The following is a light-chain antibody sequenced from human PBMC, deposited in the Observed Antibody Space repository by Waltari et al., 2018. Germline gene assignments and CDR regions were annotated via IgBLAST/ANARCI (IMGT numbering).Light chain of an antibody. V-gene: IGKV3-20*01. J-gene: IGKJ1*01. Sequence: EIVLTQSPGTLSLSPGERATLPCRASQSVSSSYLTWYRQKPGQAPRVLIHGASDRATVIPDRFSGSGSGTDFTLTISRLEPEDFAVYYCQQYGSSPWTFGQGTKVEIK. CDR2: GAS. CDR3: QQYGSSPWT. CDR1: QSVSSSY.